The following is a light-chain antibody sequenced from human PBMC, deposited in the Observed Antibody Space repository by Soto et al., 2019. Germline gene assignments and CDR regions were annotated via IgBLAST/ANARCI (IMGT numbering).Light chain of an antibody. Sequence: AIPMTQSPSSLSASVGDRVTITCRASQGIRNELGWYQQRPGKAPKLLIYAASTLESGVPSRFSASGSGTDFTLTISSLRPEDFATYYCLQDSNYPRTFGQGTKVEIK. CDR2: AAS. V-gene: IGKV1-6*01. J-gene: IGKJ1*01. CDR3: LQDSNYPRT. CDR1: QGIRNE.